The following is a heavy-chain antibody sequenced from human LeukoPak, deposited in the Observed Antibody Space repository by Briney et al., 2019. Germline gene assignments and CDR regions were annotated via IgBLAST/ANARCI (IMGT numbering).Heavy chain of an antibody. J-gene: IGHJ5*02. D-gene: IGHD3-22*01. Sequence: ASVKVSCKASGYTFTGYYMHWVRQAPGQGLEWMGWINPNSGGTNYAQKFQGRVTMTRDTSISTAYMELSRLRSDDTAVYYCARRTSTYYYDSSGYYSNYNWFDPWGQGTLVTVSS. CDR2: INPNSGGT. V-gene: IGHV1-2*02. CDR3: ARRTSTYYYDSSGYYSNYNWFDP. CDR1: GYTFTGYY.